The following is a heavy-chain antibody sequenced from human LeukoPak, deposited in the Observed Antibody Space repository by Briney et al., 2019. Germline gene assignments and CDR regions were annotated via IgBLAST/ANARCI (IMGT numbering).Heavy chain of an antibody. V-gene: IGHV3-53*05. CDR2: IYSGGST. D-gene: IGHD3-9*01. Sequence: GGSLRLSCAASGFTVSSNYMSWVRQAPGKGLEWVSVIYSGGSTYYADSVKGRFTISRDNSKNTLYLQMNSLRAEDTAVYYCAKGFLWHDIPSWGQGTLVTVSS. CDR3: AKGFLWHDIPS. CDR1: GFTVSSNY. J-gene: IGHJ5*02.